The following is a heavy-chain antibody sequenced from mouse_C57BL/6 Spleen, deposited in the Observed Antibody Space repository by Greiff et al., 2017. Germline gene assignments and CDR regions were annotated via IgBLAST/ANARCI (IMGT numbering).Heavy chain of an antibody. Sequence: VQLQQSGPELVKPGASVKISCTASGYSFTGYYMNWVKQSPEKSLEWIGEFNPSTGGTTYNQKFKAKATLTVDKSSSTAYMQLKSLTSEDSAVDYCARRQYYGSSLDYWGQGTTLTVSA. CDR1: GYSFTGYY. CDR2: FNPSTGGT. D-gene: IGHD1-1*01. J-gene: IGHJ2*01. CDR3: ARRQYYGSSLDY. V-gene: IGHV1-42*01.